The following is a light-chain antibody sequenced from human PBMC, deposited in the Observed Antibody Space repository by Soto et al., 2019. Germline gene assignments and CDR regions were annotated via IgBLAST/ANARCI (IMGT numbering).Light chain of an antibody. J-gene: IGKJ1*01. V-gene: IGKV3-11*01. CDR2: DAS. CDR1: QSVSSY. Sequence: EIVLTQSPAILSMSPGERATLSCRASQSVSSYFAWYQQKPGQAPRLLIYDASSRATGVPARFSGSGSGTDFTLTTSSLEPEDFAVYYCQQRRYWPVTFGQGTKV. CDR3: QQRRYWPVT.